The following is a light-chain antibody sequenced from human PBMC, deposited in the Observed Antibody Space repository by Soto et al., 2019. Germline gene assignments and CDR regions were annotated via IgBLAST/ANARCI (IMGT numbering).Light chain of an antibody. J-gene: IGLJ1*01. CDR2: GNS. V-gene: IGLV1-40*01. Sequence: QSVLTQPPSVSGAPGQRVTISCTGSSSNIGAGFDVHWYQQLPGTAPKLLIYGNSNRPSGVPDRFSGSRSGISASLAITGLQAEDEADYYCQSYDSSLTGSKVFGSGTKVTVL. CDR1: SSNIGAGFD. CDR3: QSYDSSLTGSKV.